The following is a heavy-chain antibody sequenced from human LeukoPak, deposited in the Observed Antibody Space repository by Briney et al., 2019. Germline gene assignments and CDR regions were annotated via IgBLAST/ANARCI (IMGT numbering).Heavy chain of an antibody. CDR2: IKQDGSEK. J-gene: IGHJ4*02. D-gene: IGHD6-13*01. CDR3: ARDITSSSWYRTNYFDY. V-gene: IGHV3-7*01. Sequence: PGGSLRLSCAASGFTFSSYWMSWARQAPGKGLEWVANIKQDGSEKYYVDSVKGRFTISRDNAKNSLYLQMNSLRAEDTAVYYCARDITSSSWYRTNYFDYWGQGTLVTVSS. CDR1: GFTFSSYW.